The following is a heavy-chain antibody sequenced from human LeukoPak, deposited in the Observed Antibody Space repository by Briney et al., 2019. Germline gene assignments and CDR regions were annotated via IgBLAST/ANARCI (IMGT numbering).Heavy chain of an antibody. Sequence: PGRSLRPSFAAYGSTFSSYAMPWVRRAPGRGLGWVEVISYDGSNKYYAESVKGRFTISRDNTKNTLYLQMNSVRAEDTTVYYCAKEPYYDTYYFDSWGQGTLVTVSS. CDR1: GSTFSSYA. V-gene: IGHV3-30*07. CDR2: ISYDGSNK. D-gene: IGHD3-9*01. J-gene: IGHJ4*02. CDR3: AKEPYYDTYYFDS.